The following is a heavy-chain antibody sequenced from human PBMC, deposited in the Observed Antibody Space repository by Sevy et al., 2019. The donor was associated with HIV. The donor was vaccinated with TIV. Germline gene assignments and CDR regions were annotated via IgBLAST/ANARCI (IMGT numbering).Heavy chain of an antibody. CDR2: ISYDGTNK. D-gene: IGHD1-26*01. Sequence: GGSLRLSCAASGFIFSNYAMHWVRQAPGKGLEWVAVISYDGTNKYYADSVKGRFTISRDNSKNTLYVQMNSLRAEDTDVYYCARDSNSGYYYYYAMDVWGQGTTVTVSS. V-gene: IGHV3-30-3*01. CDR3: ARDSNSGYYYYYAMDV. CDR1: GFIFSNYA. J-gene: IGHJ6*02.